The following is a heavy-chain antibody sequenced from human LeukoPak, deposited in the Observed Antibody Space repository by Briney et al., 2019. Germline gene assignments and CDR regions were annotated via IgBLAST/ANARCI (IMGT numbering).Heavy chain of an antibody. CDR3: AKADSEHYGYYFDY. D-gene: IGHD4-17*01. Sequence: PGGSLRLSCAVSGFIFNNYAMSWVRQAPGKGLEWVSTISGDGGSTYYADSVKGRFTISGDNSKNTLYLQMNSLRVGDTAVYYCAKADSEHYGYYFDYWGQGTLVTVSS. CDR2: ISGDGGST. CDR1: GFIFNNYA. V-gene: IGHV3-23*01. J-gene: IGHJ4*02.